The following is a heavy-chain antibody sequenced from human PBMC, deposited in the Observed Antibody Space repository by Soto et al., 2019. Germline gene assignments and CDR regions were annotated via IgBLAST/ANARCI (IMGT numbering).Heavy chain of an antibody. CDR2: TYYRSKWYN. J-gene: IGHJ6*02. Sequence: PSQTLSLTCAISGDSVSSYSAAWNWIRQSPSRGLEWLGRTYYRSKWYNDYALSVKSRITFNADTSKNQFSLQLNTLSPEDTAVYFCSRRGGSADAYSGMDVSGEWTRVTVCS. D-gene: IGHD2-15*01. V-gene: IGHV6-1*01. CDR3: SRRGGSADAYSGMDV. CDR1: GDSVSSYSAA.